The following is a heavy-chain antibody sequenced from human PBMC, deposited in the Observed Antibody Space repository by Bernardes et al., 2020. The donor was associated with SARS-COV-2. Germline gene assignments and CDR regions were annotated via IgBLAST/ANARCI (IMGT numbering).Heavy chain of an antibody. J-gene: IGHJ6*02. CDR2: IVVGSGTT. CDR1: GFTFTSSA. Sequence: SLQVSCKASGFTFTSSAMQWVRQARGQRLEWIGWIVVGSGTTTYAQKFQERVTITRDMSTSTAYMELSSLRSEDTAVYYCAADPAMVDYYYYGMDVWGQGTTVTGS. CDR3: AADPAMVDYYYYGMDV. D-gene: IGHD5-18*01. V-gene: IGHV1-58*02.